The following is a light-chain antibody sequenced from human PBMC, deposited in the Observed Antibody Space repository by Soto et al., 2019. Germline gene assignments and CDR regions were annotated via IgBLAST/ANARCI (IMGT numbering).Light chain of an antibody. Sequence: DIVMTQSPANLSVSPGERASLSCRASQSVSRNLAWYQQKPGQTPRLLIYATSTRATGIPAKFSARWPGTEFTLTISSLQSGDFAFYYCQHYNNWPLTVGGGTKVDSK. J-gene: IGKJ4*01. V-gene: IGKV3-15*01. CDR2: ATS. CDR3: QHYNNWPLT. CDR1: QSVSRN.